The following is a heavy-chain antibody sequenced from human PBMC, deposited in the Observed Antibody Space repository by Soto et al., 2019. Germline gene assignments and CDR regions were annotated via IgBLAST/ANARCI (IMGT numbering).Heavy chain of an antibody. V-gene: IGHV4-34*01. D-gene: IGHD2-15*01. J-gene: IGHJ3*02. Sequence: SETLSLSYAVYGGSFSGYYYSGIRQPPGKGLEWIGEINHSGSTNYNPSLKSRVTISVDTSKNPFSLKLSSVTAADTAVYYCARGHCSGGSCYRPDAFDIWGQGTMVTVSS. CDR3: ARGHCSGGSCYRPDAFDI. CDR1: GGSFSGYY. CDR2: INHSGST.